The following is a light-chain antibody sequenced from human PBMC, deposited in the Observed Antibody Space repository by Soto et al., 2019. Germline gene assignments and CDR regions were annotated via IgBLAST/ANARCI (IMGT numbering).Light chain of an antibody. Sequence: DTQITQSTSTQSASVRERGAFTRRASQSITNRFEWYQLKPGKAPKVLIYDALNLESGVPSRFTGSGYGTEFTLTIRSLQPDDLATYCCQRYGGMWTFGQGTKV. J-gene: IGKJ1*01. V-gene: IGKV1-5*01. CDR1: QSITNR. CDR2: DAL. CDR3: QRYGGMWT.